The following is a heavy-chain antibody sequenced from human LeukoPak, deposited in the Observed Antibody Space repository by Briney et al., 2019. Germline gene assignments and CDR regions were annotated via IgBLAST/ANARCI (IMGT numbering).Heavy chain of an antibody. Sequence: GGSLRLSCAASGFTFSNYGMHCVRQAPGTGLEWVAGISEDGINKYYADSVKGRFTISRDNSNNTLFLQMNSLRAEDTAVYYCAKDRETTASGTFDYWGQGALVTVSS. CDR2: ISEDGINK. D-gene: IGHD1-14*01. J-gene: IGHJ4*02. CDR3: AKDRETTASGTFDY. V-gene: IGHV3-30*18. CDR1: GFTFSNYG.